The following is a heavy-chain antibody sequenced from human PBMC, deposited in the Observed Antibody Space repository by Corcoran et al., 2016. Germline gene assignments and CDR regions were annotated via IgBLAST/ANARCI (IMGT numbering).Heavy chain of an antibody. D-gene: IGHD4-4*01. CDR1: GFTFGDYA. Sequence: EVQLVESGGGLVKPGRSLRLSCTAYGFTFGDYAMSWFRQAPGKGLEWGGFISSNAYGGATESAASVKGRFTISRDDSKSIAYLQMNSLKTEDTAVYYCTTAPTVTTYYGMDVWGQGTTVTVSS. CDR3: TTAPTVTTYYGMDV. CDR2: ISSNAYGGAT. J-gene: IGHJ6*02. V-gene: IGHV3-49*05.